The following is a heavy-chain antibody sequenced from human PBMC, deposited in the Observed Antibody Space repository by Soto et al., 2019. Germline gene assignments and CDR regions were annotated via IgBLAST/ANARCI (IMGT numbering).Heavy chain of an antibody. CDR3: ARHKTTMLTVVSAFDP. CDR1: GDSMTSSSYY. Sequence: SETLSLTCTVSGDSMTSSSYYWGWIRQPPGKGLEWIGSIYYSERTSYNSGSTYYSPSLKSRVTISGDTSKSQFSLKLSSVTAADTAVYYCARHKTTMLTVVSAFDPWGQGTRVTVSS. CDR2: IYYSERTSYNSGST. D-gene: IGHD3-22*01. V-gene: IGHV4-39*01. J-gene: IGHJ5*02.